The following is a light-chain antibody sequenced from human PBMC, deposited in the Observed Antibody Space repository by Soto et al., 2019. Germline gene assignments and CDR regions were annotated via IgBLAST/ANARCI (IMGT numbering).Light chain of an antibody. J-gene: IGKJ1*01. V-gene: IGKV3-15*01. CDR2: GAS. CDR1: ESVSSN. CDR3: QQYNNWWT. Sequence: EIVMTQSPVTLSMSPGERATLSCRAGESVSSNLAWYQQKPGQAPRLLIYGASTRATGVPARFTGSGSGTEFTLTISSLQFDDSAVYYCQQYNNWWTLGHGTKVDIK.